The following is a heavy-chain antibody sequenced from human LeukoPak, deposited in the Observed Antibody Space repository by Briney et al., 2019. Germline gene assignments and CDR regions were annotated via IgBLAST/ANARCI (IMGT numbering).Heavy chain of an antibody. J-gene: IGHJ4*02. D-gene: IGHD3-22*01. V-gene: IGHV3-74*01. CDR1: GFTFSTYW. CDR2: INSDGSGT. Sequence: PGGSLRLSCAASGFTFSTYWMHWVRQVPGKGLVWVSHINSDGSGTSYADSVKGRFTISRDNAKNTLYLQVNSLRVEDTAVYYCARPPAYDSRNYYFAYWGQGILVTVSS. CDR3: ARPPAYDSRNYYFAY.